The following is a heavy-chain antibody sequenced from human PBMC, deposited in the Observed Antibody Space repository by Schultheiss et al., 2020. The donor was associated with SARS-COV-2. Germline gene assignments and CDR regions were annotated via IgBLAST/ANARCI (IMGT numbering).Heavy chain of an antibody. D-gene: IGHD5-18*01. Sequence: SQTLSLTCAVYGGSFSGYYWSWIRQPPGKGLEWIGYIYYSGSTNYNPSLKSRVTISVDTSKNQFSLKLSSVTAADTAVYYCARGLHTAMVYWYFDLWGRGTLVTVSS. CDR1: GGSFSGYY. J-gene: IGHJ2*01. CDR2: IYYSGST. CDR3: ARGLHTAMVYWYFDL. V-gene: IGHV4-59*12.